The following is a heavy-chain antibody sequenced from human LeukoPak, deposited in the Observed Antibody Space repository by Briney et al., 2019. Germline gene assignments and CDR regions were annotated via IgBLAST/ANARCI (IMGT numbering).Heavy chain of an antibody. CDR2: IYYSGST. CDR3: ARDTLGSYRLYYFDY. Sequence: KTSETLSLTCTVSGGSISSSSYYWGWIRQPPGKGLEWIGSIYYSGSTYYNPSLKSRVTISVDTSKNQFSLKLSSVTAADTAVYYCARDTLGSYRLYYFDYWGQGTLVTVSS. D-gene: IGHD3-16*02. J-gene: IGHJ4*02. V-gene: IGHV4-39*07. CDR1: GGSISSSSYY.